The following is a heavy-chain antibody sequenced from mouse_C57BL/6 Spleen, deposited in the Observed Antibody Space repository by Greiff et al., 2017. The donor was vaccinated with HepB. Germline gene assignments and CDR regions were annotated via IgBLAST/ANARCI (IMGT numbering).Heavy chain of an antibody. J-gene: IGHJ2*01. CDR2: IDPSDSYT. V-gene: IGHV1-50*01. CDR1: GYTFTSYW. Sequence: QVQLKQPGAELVKPGASVKLSCKASGYTFTSYWMQWVKQRPGQGLEWIGEIDPSDSYTNYNQKFKGKATLTVDTSSSTAYMQLSSLTSEDSAVYYCARSDRSWSYFDYWGQGTTLTVSS. CDR3: ARSDRSWSYFDY.